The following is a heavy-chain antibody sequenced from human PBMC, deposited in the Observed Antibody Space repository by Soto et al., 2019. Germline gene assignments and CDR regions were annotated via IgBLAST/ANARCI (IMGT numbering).Heavy chain of an antibody. Sequence: ASVKTSCKASGYTFTSYGIKWVRQAPGQGLEWMGWINTYNGNTNYVQDLQGRVTMTTDTSTSTAYMELRSLRSDDTAVYYCARGQLRAGSYFDYWGQGALVTVSS. CDR2: INTYNGNT. D-gene: IGHD3-10*01. CDR1: GYTFTSYG. V-gene: IGHV1-18*01. CDR3: ARGQLRAGSYFDY. J-gene: IGHJ4*02.